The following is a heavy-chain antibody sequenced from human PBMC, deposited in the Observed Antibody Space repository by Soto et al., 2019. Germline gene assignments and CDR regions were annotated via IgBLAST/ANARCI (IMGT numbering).Heavy chain of an antibody. Sequence: PGGSLRLSCSGPGFTFENYAVSWVRQAPGKGLEWLGVIRNRAYHGTTEYAPSVEGRFTISRDDSKDIAYLHMTSLQTDDTGVYFCTTWSPPDDLLNSWGQGTVVTSPQ. CDR1: GFTFENYA. J-gene: IGHJ1*01. CDR2: IRNRAYHGTT. CDR3: TTWSPPDDLLNS. V-gene: IGHV3-49*04. D-gene: IGHD1-1*01.